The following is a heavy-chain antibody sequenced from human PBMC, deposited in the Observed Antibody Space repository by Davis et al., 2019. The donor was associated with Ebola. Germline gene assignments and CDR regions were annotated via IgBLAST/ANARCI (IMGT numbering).Heavy chain of an antibody. J-gene: IGHJ6*04. Sequence: GESLKISCAASGFTFNNAWMSWVRQGPGKGLEWVGRIRSKTDGGRIDAAAPVKGRFTISRDDSKNTLYLQMNSLKTEDTAVYYCTTVTDYGMDVWGKGTTVTVSS. CDR3: TTVTDYGMDV. CDR1: GFTFNNAW. V-gene: IGHV3-15*01. CDR2: IRSKTDGGRI.